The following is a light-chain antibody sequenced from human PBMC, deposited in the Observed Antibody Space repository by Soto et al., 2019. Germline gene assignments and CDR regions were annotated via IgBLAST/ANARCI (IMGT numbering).Light chain of an antibody. CDR1: QSVLYSSNNKNY. CDR2: WAS. V-gene: IGKV4-1*01. Sequence: DIVMTQSPDSLAVSLGERATINCKSSQSVLYSSNNKNYLAWYQQKPGQPPRLLIYWASTQESGVPYRFSGSGSGTGFTLTISSLQAEDVAVYYCEQYYSTPRTFGQGTKVEIK. CDR3: EQYYSTPRT. J-gene: IGKJ1*01.